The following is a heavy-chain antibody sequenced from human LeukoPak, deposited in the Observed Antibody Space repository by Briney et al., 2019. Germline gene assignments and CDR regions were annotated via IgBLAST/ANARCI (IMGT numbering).Heavy chain of an antibody. Sequence: ASVKVSCKTSGYSFTDYYIHWVRQAPGQGLEWMGIIDPSGGSTSYAQKFQGRVTMTRDTSTSTVYMELSSLRSEDTAVYYCARAPDGTTVTATPLDVWGQGTTVTVSS. V-gene: IGHV1-46*01. CDR1: GYSFTDYY. CDR2: IDPSGGST. J-gene: IGHJ6*02. D-gene: IGHD4-17*01. CDR3: ARAPDGTTVTATPLDV.